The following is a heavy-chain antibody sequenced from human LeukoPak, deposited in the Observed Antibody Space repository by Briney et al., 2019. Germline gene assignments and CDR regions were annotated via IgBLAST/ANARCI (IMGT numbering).Heavy chain of an antibody. D-gene: IGHD4-17*01. J-gene: IGHJ4*02. CDR3: ARESTDYGDSGGFDY. CDR2: ISAYNGNT. V-gene: IGHV1-18*04. CDR1: GYTFTSYY. Sequence: ASVKASCKASGYTFTSYYMHWVRQAPGQGLEWMGWISAYNGNTNYAQKLQGRVTMTTDTSTSTAYMELRSLRSDDTAVYYCARESTDYGDSGGFDYWGQGTLVTVSS.